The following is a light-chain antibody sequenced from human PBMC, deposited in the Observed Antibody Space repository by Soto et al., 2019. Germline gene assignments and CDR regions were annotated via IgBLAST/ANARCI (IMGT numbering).Light chain of an antibody. J-gene: IGKJ2*01. CDR1: QSVSSNY. V-gene: IGKV3-20*01. Sequence: EIVLTQSPGTLSLSPGEIATLSCRASQSVSSNYLAWFQQKPGQAPRLLIYDASTRATGIPDRFSGSGSATDFTLTITRLEPEDFAVYYCQQHGSSPPYTFGQGTTVDIK. CDR2: DAS. CDR3: QQHGSSPPYT.